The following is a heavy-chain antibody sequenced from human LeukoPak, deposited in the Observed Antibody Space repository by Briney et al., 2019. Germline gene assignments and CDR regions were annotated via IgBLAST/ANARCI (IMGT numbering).Heavy chain of an antibody. D-gene: IGHD2-2*01. Sequence: GGSLRLSCAASGFTFSNYWMGWVRQAPGKGLEWVANIDQDGSATYYVDSVKGRFTISRDNAKSSLYLQMSSLRAEDTAVYYCARNPAKVVPAVYWGQGTLVTVSS. CDR3: ARNPAKVVPAVY. CDR2: IDQDGSAT. CDR1: GFTFSNYW. V-gene: IGHV3-7*01. J-gene: IGHJ4*02.